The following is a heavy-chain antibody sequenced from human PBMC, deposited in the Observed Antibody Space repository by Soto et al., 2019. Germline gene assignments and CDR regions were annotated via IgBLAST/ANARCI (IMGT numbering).Heavy chain of an antibody. V-gene: IGHV4-31*03. Sequence: QVQLQESGAGLVKPSQTLSLTCTVSGGSISSGGYYWSWIRQHPGKGLEWIGYIYYSGSTYYNPSLKSRVTISVDTSKNQFSLKLSSVTAADTAVYYCARVKGIAARYNWFDPWGQGTLVTVSS. CDR2: IYYSGST. D-gene: IGHD6-13*01. CDR3: ARVKGIAARYNWFDP. J-gene: IGHJ5*02. CDR1: GGSISSGGYY.